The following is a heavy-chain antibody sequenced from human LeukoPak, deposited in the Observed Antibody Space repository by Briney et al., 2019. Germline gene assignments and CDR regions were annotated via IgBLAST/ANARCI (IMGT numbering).Heavy chain of an antibody. J-gene: IGHJ4*01. CDR3: ARNSSGWSFDY. Sequence: PSETLSLTCAVYGGSFSGYYWSWIRQPPGKGLEWIGEINHSGSTNYNPSLKSRVTISVDTSKKQFSLKLSSVTAADTAVYYCARNSSGWSFDYWGQGTLVTVSS. D-gene: IGHD6-19*01. CDR2: INHSGST. CDR1: GGSFSGYY. V-gene: IGHV4-34*01.